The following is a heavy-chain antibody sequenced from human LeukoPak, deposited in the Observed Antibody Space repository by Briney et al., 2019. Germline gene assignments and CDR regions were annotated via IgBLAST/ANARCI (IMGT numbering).Heavy chain of an antibody. CDR1: GFTFSNYR. J-gene: IGHJ3*02. D-gene: IGHD5-24*01. Sequence: GGSLRLSCAASGFTFSNYRMNWVRQAPGKGLEWVSSISSSSIYIYYAESLKGRFTISRDNAKNSLYLQMNSLRAEDTAVYYCARGRDGYNLVDAFDIWGQGIMVTVSS. CDR3: ARGRDGYNLVDAFDI. CDR2: ISSSSIYI. V-gene: IGHV3-21*01.